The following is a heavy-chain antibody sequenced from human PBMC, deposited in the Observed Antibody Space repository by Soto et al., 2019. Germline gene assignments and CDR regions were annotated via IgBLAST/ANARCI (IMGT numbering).Heavy chain of an antibody. Sequence: PGESLXISCKGSGYSFTSYFIGWVRQMPGKGLEWMGIIYPGDSDTRYSPSFQGQVTISADKSISTAYLQRSSLKASDTAMYYCAKTLGAVVPATIRVDYYYYCGMDVWGQGTTVTVSS. J-gene: IGHJ6*02. V-gene: IGHV5-51*01. CDR2: IYPGDSDT. D-gene: IGHD2-2*01. CDR3: AKTLGAVVPATIRVDYYYYCGMDV. CDR1: GYSFTSYF.